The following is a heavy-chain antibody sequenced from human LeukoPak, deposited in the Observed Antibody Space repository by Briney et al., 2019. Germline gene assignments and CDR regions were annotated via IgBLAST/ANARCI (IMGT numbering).Heavy chain of an antibody. Sequence: SETLSLTCTVSGGSISSYYWSWIRQPPGKGLEWIGYIYYSGSTNYNPSLKSRVTISVDTSKNQFSLKLSSVTAADTAVYYCARVASGYEYYFDYWGQGTLVTVSS. V-gene: IGHV4-59*01. D-gene: IGHD5-12*01. J-gene: IGHJ4*02. CDR2: IYYSGST. CDR3: ARVASGYEYYFDY. CDR1: GGSISSYY.